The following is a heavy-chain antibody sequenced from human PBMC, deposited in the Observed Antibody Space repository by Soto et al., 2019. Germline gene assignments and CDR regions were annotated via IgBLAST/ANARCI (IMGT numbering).Heavy chain of an antibody. V-gene: IGHV3-30*18. J-gene: IGHJ6*03. CDR1: GFTFSSYG. D-gene: IGHD2-21*01. Sequence: GGSLRLSCAASGFTFSSYGMNWVRQAPGKGLEWVAVISYDGSNKYYADSVKGRFTISRDNSKNTLYLQMNSLRAEDTAVYYCVKDWECGGYYMDVWGQGTTVTVSS. CDR2: ISYDGSNK. CDR3: VKDWECGGYYMDV.